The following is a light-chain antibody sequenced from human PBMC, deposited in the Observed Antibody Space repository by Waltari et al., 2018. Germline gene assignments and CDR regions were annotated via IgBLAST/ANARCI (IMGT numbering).Light chain of an antibody. CDR3: QQYYTTPYT. Sequence: DIVMTQSPDSLAVSLGERATIICKSSQSVLYSSTNKNYLAWYQQKPGQPPKPLIYWASTRESWVPDRFSGSGSGTDFTLTVSSLQAEDVAVYYCQQYYTTPYTFGQGTKLEIK. CDR2: WAS. J-gene: IGKJ2*01. CDR1: QSVLYSSTNKNY. V-gene: IGKV4-1*01.